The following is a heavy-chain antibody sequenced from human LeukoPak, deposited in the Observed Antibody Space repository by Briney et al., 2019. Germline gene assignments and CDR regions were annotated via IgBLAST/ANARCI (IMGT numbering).Heavy chain of an antibody. D-gene: IGHD3-3*01. J-gene: IGHJ6*02. Sequence: ASVKVSCKASGYTFTSYDINWVRQATGQGLEWMGWMNPNSGNTGYAQKFQGRVTMTRNTSISTAYMELSSLRSEDTAVYYCAREKSSRVLRFLNYYGMDVWGQGITVTVSS. V-gene: IGHV1-8*01. CDR2: MNPNSGNT. CDR3: AREKSSRVLRFLNYYGMDV. CDR1: GYTFTSYD.